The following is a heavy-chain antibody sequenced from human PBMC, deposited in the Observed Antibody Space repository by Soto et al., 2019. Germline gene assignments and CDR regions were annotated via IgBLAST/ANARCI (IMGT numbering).Heavy chain of an antibody. CDR2: IWYDGTNK. D-gene: IGHD3-10*01. V-gene: IGHV3-33*01. Sequence: QVQLVESGGGVVQPGRSLRVSCAASGFTFSSCGMHWVRQAPGKGLEWVAVIWYDGTNKYYADSVKGRFTISRDNSKNAVYLQMSSLRAEYTAVYYWAAAGGSGDEKDYYYGMDAWGQGTTVAVSS. CDR1: GFTFSSCG. CDR3: AAAGGSGDEKDYYYGMDA. J-gene: IGHJ6*02.